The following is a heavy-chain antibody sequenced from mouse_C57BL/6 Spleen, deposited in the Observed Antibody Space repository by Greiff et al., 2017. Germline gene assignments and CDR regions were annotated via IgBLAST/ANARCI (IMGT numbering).Heavy chain of an antibody. J-gene: IGHJ4*01. CDR1: GYTFTSYW. Sequence: QVQLQQPGAELVKPGASVKLSCKASGYTFTSYWMHWVKQRPGRGLEWIGRIDPYSGGTKYNEKFKSKATLTVDKPSSTAYMQISSLTSEDSAVYDYVSGRYEYTVHYYAMDYWGQGTSVTVSS. CDR3: VSGRYEYTVHYYAMDY. V-gene: IGHV1-72*01. CDR2: IDPYSGGT. D-gene: IGHD2-4*01.